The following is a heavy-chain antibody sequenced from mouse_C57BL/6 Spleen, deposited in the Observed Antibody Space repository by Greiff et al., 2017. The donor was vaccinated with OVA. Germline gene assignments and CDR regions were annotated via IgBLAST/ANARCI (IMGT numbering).Heavy chain of an antibody. CDR3: ARGYGSSY. CDR1: GYTFTSYW. V-gene: IGHV1-52*01. Sequence: VQLQQPGAELVRPGSSVKLSCKASGYTFTSYWMHWVRQRPIQGLEWIGNIDPSDSETHYNQKFKDKATLTVDKSSSTAYMQLSSLTSEDSAVYYCARGYGSSYWGQGTTLTVSS. D-gene: IGHD1-1*01. J-gene: IGHJ2*01. CDR2: IDPSDSET.